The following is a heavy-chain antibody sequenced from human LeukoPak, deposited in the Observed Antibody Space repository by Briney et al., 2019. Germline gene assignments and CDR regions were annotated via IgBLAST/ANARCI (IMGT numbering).Heavy chain of an antibody. CDR3: ARDKGRHDSPV. CDR2: IYTSGST. J-gene: IGHJ3*01. V-gene: IGHV4-61*02. D-gene: IGHD3-22*01. Sequence: SQTLSLTCTVSGGSISSGSYYWSWIRQPAGKGLEWIGRIYTSGSTNYNPSLKSRVTISVDTSKNQFSLRLSSVTAADTAFYYCARDKGRHDSPVWGQGTMVTVSS. CDR1: GGSISSGSYY.